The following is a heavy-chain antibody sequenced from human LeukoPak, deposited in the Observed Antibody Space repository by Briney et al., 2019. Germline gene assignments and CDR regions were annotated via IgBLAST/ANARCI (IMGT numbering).Heavy chain of an antibody. D-gene: IGHD3-10*01. V-gene: IGHV4-34*01. J-gene: IGHJ5*02. Sequence: SETLSLTCAVYGGSFSGHYWSWIRQPPGKGLEWIGEINHSGSTNYNPSLKSRVTISVDTSKNQFSLKLSSVTAADTAVYYCARGQLLWFGGYWFDPWGQGTLVTVSS. CDR1: GGSFSGHY. CDR2: INHSGST. CDR3: ARGQLLWFGGYWFDP.